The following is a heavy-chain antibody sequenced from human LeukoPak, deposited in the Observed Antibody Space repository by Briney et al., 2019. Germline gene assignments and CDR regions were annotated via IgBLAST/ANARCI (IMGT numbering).Heavy chain of an antibody. CDR1: GGSISSYY. V-gene: IGHV4-59*01. CDR3: ARSISGWDPIDY. CDR2: IYYSGST. D-gene: IGHD6-19*01. Sequence: SETLSLTCTVSGGSISSYYWSWIRQPPGKGLEWIGYIYYSGSTNYNPSLKSRVTISVDTSKNQFSLKLSSVTAADTAVYYCARSISGWDPIDYWGQGTLVTASS. J-gene: IGHJ4*02.